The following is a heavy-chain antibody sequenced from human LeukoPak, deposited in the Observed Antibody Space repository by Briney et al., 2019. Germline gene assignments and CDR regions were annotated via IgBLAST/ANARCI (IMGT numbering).Heavy chain of an antibody. CDR3: ARANLTDYYYYGSGSPDY. J-gene: IGHJ4*02. D-gene: IGHD3-10*01. V-gene: IGHV4-31*03. Sequence: SQTLSLTCTVSGGSISSGGYYWSWIRQHPGKGLEWIGYIYYSGSTYYNPSLKSRVTISVDTSKNQFSPKLSSVTAADTAVYYCARANLTDYYYYGSGSPDYWGQGTLVTVSS. CDR2: IYYSGST. CDR1: GGSISSGGYY.